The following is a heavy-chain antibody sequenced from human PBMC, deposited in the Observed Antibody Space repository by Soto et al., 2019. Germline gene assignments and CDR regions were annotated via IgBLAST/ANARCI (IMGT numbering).Heavy chain of an antibody. J-gene: IGHJ6*03. CDR1: GGSSSSSSYY. V-gene: IGHV4-39*01. Sequence: PLETLSLTCTVSGGSSSSSSYYLGWIRQPPGKGLEWIGSIYYSGSTYYNPSLKSRVTISVDTSKNQFSLKLSSVTAADTAVYYCARIYPGRNYYYYYYMDVWGKGTTVTVSS. CDR2: IYYSGST. CDR3: ARIYPGRNYYYYYYMDV. D-gene: IGHD3-10*01.